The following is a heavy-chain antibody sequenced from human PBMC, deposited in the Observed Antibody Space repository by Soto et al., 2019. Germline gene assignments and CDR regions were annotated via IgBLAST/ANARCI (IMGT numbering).Heavy chain of an antibody. CDR2: ISYDGSNK. CDR1: GFTFSSYA. V-gene: IGHV3-30-3*01. J-gene: IGHJ6*02. D-gene: IGHD2-15*01. CDR3: ARVYSGEENYYYYYGMDV. Sequence: QVQLVESGGGVVQPGRSLRLSCAASGFTFSSYAMHWVRQAPGKGLEWVAVISYDGSNKYYADSVKGRFTISRDNSKNTLYLQMNSLRAEDTAVYYCARVYSGEENYYYYYGMDVWGQGTTVTVSS.